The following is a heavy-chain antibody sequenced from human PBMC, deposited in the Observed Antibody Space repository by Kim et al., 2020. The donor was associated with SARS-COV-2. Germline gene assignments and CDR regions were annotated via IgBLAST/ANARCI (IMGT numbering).Heavy chain of an antibody. V-gene: IGHV3-30*18. CDR2: ISYDGSNK. CDR1: GFTFSSYG. J-gene: IGHJ4*02. Sequence: GGSLRLSCAASGFTFSSYGMHWVRQAPGKGLEWVAVISYDGSNKYYADSVKGRFTISRDNSKNTLYLQMNSLRAEDTAVYYCAKDRVGWGIWPDFLSGYSALDYWGQGTLVTVSS. D-gene: IGHD3-3*01. CDR3: AKDRVGWGIWPDFLSGYSALDY.